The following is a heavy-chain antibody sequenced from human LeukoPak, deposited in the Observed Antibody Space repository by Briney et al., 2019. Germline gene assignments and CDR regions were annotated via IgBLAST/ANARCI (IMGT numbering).Heavy chain of an antibody. CDR2: IYTSGST. V-gene: IGHV4-4*09. J-gene: IGHJ4*02. CDR1: GGSISSYY. Sequence: SETLSLTCTVSGGSISSYYWSWIRQPPGKGLEWIGYIYTSGSTNYNPSLKSRVTMSVDTSKNQFSLKLRSVTAADTAVYYCARVTSSGWHFDYWGQGTLVTVSS. D-gene: IGHD6-19*01. CDR3: ARVTSSGWHFDY.